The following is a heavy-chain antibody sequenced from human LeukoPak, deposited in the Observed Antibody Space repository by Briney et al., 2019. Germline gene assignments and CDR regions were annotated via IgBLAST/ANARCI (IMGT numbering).Heavy chain of an antibody. CDR1: GGSVSRGSYY. V-gene: IGHV4-61*02. Sequence: SETLSLTCTVSGGSVSRGSYYWSWIRQPAGKGLEWIGRFYPSGITNDNPSFKSRVTISADTSKNQFSLKLSSVTAADTAVYYCARFRRVGAGDYWGQGTLATVSS. D-gene: IGHD3-16*01. CDR3: ARFRRVGAGDY. J-gene: IGHJ4*02. CDR2: FYPSGIT.